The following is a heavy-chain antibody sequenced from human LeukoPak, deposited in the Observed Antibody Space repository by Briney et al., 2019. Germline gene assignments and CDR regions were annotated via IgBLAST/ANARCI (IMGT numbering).Heavy chain of an antibody. V-gene: IGHV1-2*06. CDR2: INPNSDGT. J-gene: IGHJ4*02. Sequence: ASVKVSCKAAGYTFTGYYMHWVRQAPGQALEWMGRINPNSDGTNYAQKFQGKVTRNRDTPISKAYMELDMWRPDDTAVYYCARLRADHFDYWGQGTVVSVPS. CDR3: ARLRADHFDY. D-gene: IGHD4-17*01. CDR1: GYTFTGYY.